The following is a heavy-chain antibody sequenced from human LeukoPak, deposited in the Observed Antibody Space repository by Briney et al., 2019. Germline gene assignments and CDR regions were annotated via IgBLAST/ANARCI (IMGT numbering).Heavy chain of an antibody. V-gene: IGHV3-30*02. CDR1: GFTFSSYG. CDR2: IRFDGSNK. J-gene: IGHJ6*03. CDR3: AKAGFCSTTGCPDYYYMDV. Sequence: GGSLRLSCAASGFTFSSYGMHWVRRAPGKGLEWVAFIRFDGSNKFYADAVKGRFTISRDTSKNTLYLQMNSLRTEDSAIYYCAKAGFCSTTGCPDYYYMDVWGRGTTVTVSS. D-gene: IGHD1-26*01.